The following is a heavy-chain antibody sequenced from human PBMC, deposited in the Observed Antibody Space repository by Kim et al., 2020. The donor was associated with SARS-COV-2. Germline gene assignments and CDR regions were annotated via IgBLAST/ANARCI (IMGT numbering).Heavy chain of an antibody. CDR1: GGSFSGYY. CDR3: ARGVDYGDYVPDWFDP. V-gene: IGHV4-34*01. CDR2: INHSGST. J-gene: IGHJ5*02. D-gene: IGHD4-17*01. Sequence: SETLSLTCAVYGGSFSGYYWSWIRQPPGKGLEWIGEINHSGSTNYNPSLKSRVTISVDTSKNQFSLKLSSVTAADTAVYYCARGVDYGDYVPDWFDPWG.